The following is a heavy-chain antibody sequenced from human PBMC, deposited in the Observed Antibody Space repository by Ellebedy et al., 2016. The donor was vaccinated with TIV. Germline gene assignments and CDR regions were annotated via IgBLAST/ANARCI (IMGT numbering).Heavy chain of an antibody. J-gene: IGHJ4*02. CDR2: IGGYNGNT. D-gene: IGHD5-18*01. V-gene: IGHV1-18*01. CDR1: GYTFSNYG. CDR3: ARDPGYSYEGLDY. Sequence: ASVKVSCXASGYTFSNYGISWVRQAPGQGLEWMGWIGGYNGNTNYAQNLQGRVTMTTDTSTSTVYMDLRSLRSDDTAVYYCARDPGYSYEGLDYWGQGTLVTVSS.